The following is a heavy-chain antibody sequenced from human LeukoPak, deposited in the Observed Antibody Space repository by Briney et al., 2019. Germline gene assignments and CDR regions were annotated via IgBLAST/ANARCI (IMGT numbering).Heavy chain of an antibody. J-gene: IGHJ6*02. CDR2: ISGSGGGT. CDR3: ASRYDILTGYYYYYGMDV. V-gene: IGHV3-23*01. CDR1: GFTFSNYA. D-gene: IGHD3-9*01. Sequence: GGSLRLSCAAAGFTFSNYAMSWVRQAPGKGLECVSTISGSGGGTDYADSVKGRFTISRDNSRNTLFLQMNSLRAEDTAVYYCASRYDILTGYYYYYGMDVWGQGTTVTVSS.